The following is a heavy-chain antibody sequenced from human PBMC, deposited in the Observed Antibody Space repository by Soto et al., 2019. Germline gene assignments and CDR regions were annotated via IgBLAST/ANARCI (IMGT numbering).Heavy chain of an antibody. J-gene: IGHJ5*02. CDR2: IYQGGTT. V-gene: IGHV4-4*02. CDR1: GDSFRNNDW. CDR3: ARGSGWRVDP. D-gene: IGHD2-15*01. Sequence: QVQLQESGPGLVKPSGTLSLTCAVSGDSFRNNDWWSWVRQPPGKGLEWIGEIYQGGTTNYNPSPRSRVTISVDTSKSQFSLNLSSVTAADTAVYYCARGSGWRVDPWGQGTLVTVSS.